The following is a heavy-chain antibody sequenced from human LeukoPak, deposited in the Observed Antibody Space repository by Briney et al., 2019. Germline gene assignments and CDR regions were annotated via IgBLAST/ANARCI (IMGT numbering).Heavy chain of an antibody. CDR3: AREVAAAGTDY. V-gene: IGHV1-46*01. D-gene: IGHD6-13*01. CDR2: TNPSGGST. CDR1: GYTFTSYY. Sequence: ASVKVSCKASGYTFTSYYMHWVRQAPGQGLEWMGITNPSGGSTSYAQKFQGRVTMTRDTSTSTVYMELSSLRSEDTAVYYCAREVAAAGTDYWGQGTLVTVSS. J-gene: IGHJ4*02.